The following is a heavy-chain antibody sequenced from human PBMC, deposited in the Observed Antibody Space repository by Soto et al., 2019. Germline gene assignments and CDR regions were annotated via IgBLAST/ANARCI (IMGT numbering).Heavy chain of an antibody. Sequence: GSLRLSCADSGFTFRSYWMHWVRQAPGKGLVWISRVHNDGSSAAYADSVKGRFTISRDTAKNALYLQMNSLGAEDTAVYYCALGRYCSGGTCSFDYWGQGT. J-gene: IGHJ4*02. V-gene: IGHV3-74*01. CDR1: GFTFRSYW. D-gene: IGHD2-15*01. CDR2: VHNDGSSA. CDR3: ALGRYCSGGTCSFDY.